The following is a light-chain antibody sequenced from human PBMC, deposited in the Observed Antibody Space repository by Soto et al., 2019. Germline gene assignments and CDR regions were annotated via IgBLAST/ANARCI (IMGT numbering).Light chain of an antibody. CDR1: QSVRNSY. V-gene: IGKV3-20*01. J-gene: IGKJ4*01. CDR2: GAS. CDR3: QQYGSSPLT. Sequence: EIVLTQSPGTLSLSPGERATLSCRASQSVRNSYLAWYQQKPGQAPRLLVYGASSRATGIPDRFSGSGSGTDFTLTFSRLEPEDFAVYYCQQYGSSPLTFGGGTKVDIK.